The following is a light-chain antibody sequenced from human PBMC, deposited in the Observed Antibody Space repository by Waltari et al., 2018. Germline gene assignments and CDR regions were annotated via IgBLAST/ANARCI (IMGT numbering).Light chain of an antibody. J-gene: IGKJ1*01. V-gene: IGKV3-20*01. CDR3: QHYVRLPVT. CDR2: GAS. CDR1: QSVGWL. Sequence: SCRASQSVGWLLAWYQQKPGRAPRLLIYGASSRATGIPDRFSASGSGTDFSLSISGLEPEDFAVYYCQHYVRLPVTFGRGTKVEIK.